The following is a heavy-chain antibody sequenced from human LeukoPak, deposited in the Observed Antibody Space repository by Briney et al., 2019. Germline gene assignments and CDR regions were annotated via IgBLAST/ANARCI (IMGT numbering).Heavy chain of an antibody. CDR3: ARDYYDFWSGYFAFDY. CDR1: GGSFSGYY. Sequence: PSETLSLTCAVYGGSFSGYYWSWIRQPPGKGLEWIGEINHSGSTNYNPSLKSRVTISVDTSKNQFPLKLSSVTAADTAVYYCARDYYDFWSGYFAFDYWGQGTLVTVSS. J-gene: IGHJ4*02. CDR2: INHSGST. V-gene: IGHV4-34*01. D-gene: IGHD3-3*01.